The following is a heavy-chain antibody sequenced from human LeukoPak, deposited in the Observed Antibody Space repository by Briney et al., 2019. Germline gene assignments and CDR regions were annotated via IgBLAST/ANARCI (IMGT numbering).Heavy chain of an antibody. CDR1: GFTFSSYA. D-gene: IGHD3-9*01. V-gene: IGHV3-23*01. CDR2: ISGSGGRT. CDR3: AKDLERYFDWLLSEGYFQH. J-gene: IGHJ1*01. Sequence: SGGSLRLSCAASGFTFSSYAMSWVRQAPGKGLEWVSAISGSGGRTYYADSVKGRFTISRDNSKNTLYLQMNSLRAEDTAVYYCAKDLERYFDWLLSEGYFQHWGQGTLVTVSS.